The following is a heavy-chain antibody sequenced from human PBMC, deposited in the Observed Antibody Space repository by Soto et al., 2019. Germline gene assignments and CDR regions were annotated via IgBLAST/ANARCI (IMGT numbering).Heavy chain of an antibody. CDR3: AHLMITFGGVIEDDAFDT. Sequence: QITLKESGPTLVQPTQTLTLTCTFSGFSLSSKRVGVGWIRQPPGKAMEWLAVIYWDDDKRYSPSLRNRLTITKDTSKNQVVLTMTNMDPVDTATYYCAHLMITFGGVIEDDAFDTWGQGTMVTVSS. CDR1: GFSLSSKRVG. J-gene: IGHJ3*02. D-gene: IGHD3-16*02. CDR2: IYWDDDK. V-gene: IGHV2-5*02.